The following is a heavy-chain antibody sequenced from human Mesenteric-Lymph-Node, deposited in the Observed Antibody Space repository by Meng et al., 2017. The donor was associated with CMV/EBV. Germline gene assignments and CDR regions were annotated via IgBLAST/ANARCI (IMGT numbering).Heavy chain of an antibody. Sequence: ASVKVSCKASGYTFTDYHMYWVRQAPGQGLEWMGWINPSSGVTDYAQQFQDRVTMTWDTSITTAAMELSRLRSDDTAVYYCARSHYYYDDSGYYGFDYWGQGTLVTVSS. J-gene: IGHJ4*02. CDR2: INPSSGVT. CDR3: ARSHYYYDDSGYYGFDY. V-gene: IGHV1-2*02. D-gene: IGHD3-22*01. CDR1: GYTFTDYH.